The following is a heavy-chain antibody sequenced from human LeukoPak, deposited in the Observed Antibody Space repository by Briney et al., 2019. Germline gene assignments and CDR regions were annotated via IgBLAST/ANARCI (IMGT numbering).Heavy chain of an antibody. D-gene: IGHD1-26*01. CDR2: IYYSGST. Sequence: PSETLSLTCTVPGGSIRESIYYCGWIRQPPGKGLEWIATIYYSGSTYYNPSLKSRVTISVDTSKNQFSLKLTSVTAADTTIYYRGSTYYNPSLKSRVTISVVMYKRHFSLKPTANADAKTPGHCRASMWRPGSGSCNDYCRQGTLVTISS. J-gene: IGHJ4*02. CDR3: GSTYYNPSLKSRVTISVVMYKRHFSLKPTANADAKTPGHCRASMWRPGSGSCNDY. V-gene: IGHV4-39*01. CDR1: GGSIRESIYY.